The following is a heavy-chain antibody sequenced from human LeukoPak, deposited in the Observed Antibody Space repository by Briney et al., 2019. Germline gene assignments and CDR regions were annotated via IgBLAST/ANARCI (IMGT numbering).Heavy chain of an antibody. V-gene: IGHV1-2*06. CDR3: ARGSPITIFLGDWFDP. J-gene: IGHJ5*02. D-gene: IGHD3-9*01. CDR1: GYTFTGYY. CDR2: INPNSGGT. Sequence: ASVKVSCKASGYTFTGYYMHWVRQAPGQGLEWMGRINPNSGGTNYAQKFQGRFTMTRDTSISTAYMELSRLRSDDTAVYYCARGSPITIFLGDWFDPWGQGTLVTVSS.